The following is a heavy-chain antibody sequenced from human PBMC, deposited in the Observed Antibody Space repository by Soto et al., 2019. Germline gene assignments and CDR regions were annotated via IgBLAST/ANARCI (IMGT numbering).Heavy chain of an antibody. Sequence: ASVKVSCKASGYTFTSYGISWVRQAPGQGLEWMGWISAYNGNTNYAQKLQGRVTMTTDTSTSTAYMELRSLRSDDTAVYYCASDRSKVGATTNSFDYWGQGTLVTVSS. CDR2: ISAYNGNT. CDR1: GYTFTSYG. V-gene: IGHV1-18*04. J-gene: IGHJ4*02. D-gene: IGHD1-26*01. CDR3: ASDRSKVGATTNSFDY.